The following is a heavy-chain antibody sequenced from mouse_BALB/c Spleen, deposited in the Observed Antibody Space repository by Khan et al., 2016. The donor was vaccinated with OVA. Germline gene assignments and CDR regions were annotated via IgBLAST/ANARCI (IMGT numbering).Heavy chain of an antibody. Sequence: VQLQQSGTVLARPGASVKMSCKASGYSFTSYLIHWVKQRPGQGLEWIGDIFPGNSDTSYNQKFKDRAKLTAGTSATTAYMELSSLPNEDSAVYYCTRGGYSSFAYWGQGTLVTVSA. D-gene: IGHD1-3*01. V-gene: IGHV1-5*01. CDR3: TRGGYSSFAY. CDR2: IFPGNSDT. J-gene: IGHJ3*01. CDR1: GYSFTSYL.